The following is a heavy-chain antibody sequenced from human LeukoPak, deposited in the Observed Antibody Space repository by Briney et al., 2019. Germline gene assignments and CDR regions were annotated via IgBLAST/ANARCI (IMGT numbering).Heavy chain of an antibody. CDR3: AKDNAGGITVFGVVLSYFDY. CDR1: GFTFSSYS. CDR2: ISASGGST. V-gene: IGHV3-23*01. D-gene: IGHD3-3*01. Sequence: GGSLRLSCAASGFTFSSYSMNWVRQAPGKGLEWVSGISASGGSTYYADSVKGRFTISRDNSKNTLYLQMNSLRGDDTAVYYCAKDNAGGITVFGVVLSYFDYWGQGTPVTVSS. J-gene: IGHJ4*02.